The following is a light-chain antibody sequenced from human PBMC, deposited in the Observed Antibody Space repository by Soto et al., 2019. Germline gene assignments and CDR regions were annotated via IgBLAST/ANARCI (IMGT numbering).Light chain of an antibody. Sequence: QLVLTQSPSASASLGASVKLTCALSSGHNNYAIAWYQQQSEKGPRYLMKVDSDGSLRKGDGIPDRFSGSSSGAERYLTISRLQAEDEAYYYCQTWGPGIGVFGGGTKLTVL. CDR1: SGHNNYA. V-gene: IGLV4-69*01. CDR3: QTWGPGIGV. CDR2: VDSDGSL. J-gene: IGLJ3*02.